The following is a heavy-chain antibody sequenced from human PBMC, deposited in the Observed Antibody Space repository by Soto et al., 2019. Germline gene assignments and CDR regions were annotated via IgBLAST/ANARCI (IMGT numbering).Heavy chain of an antibody. CDR2: IYTSGST. Sequence: SETLSLTCTVSGGSISSYYWSWIRQPAGKGLEWIGRIYTSGSTNYNPSLKSRVTMSVDTSKNQFSLKLSSVTAADTAVYYCARDELLGSGWHTGRRLNWFDPWGQGTLVTVSS. D-gene: IGHD6-19*01. CDR3: ARDELLGSGWHTGRRLNWFDP. V-gene: IGHV4-4*07. CDR1: GGSISSYY. J-gene: IGHJ5*02.